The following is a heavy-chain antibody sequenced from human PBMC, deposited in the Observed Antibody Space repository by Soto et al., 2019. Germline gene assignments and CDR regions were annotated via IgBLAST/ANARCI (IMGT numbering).Heavy chain of an antibody. J-gene: IGHJ5*02. D-gene: IGHD2-15*01. CDR2: IYYSGST. CDR1: GGSISSYY. V-gene: IGHV4-59*01. Sequence: SETLSLTCTVSGGSISSYYWSWIRQPPGKGLEWIGYIYYSGSTNYNPSLKSRVTISVDTSKNQFSLKLSSVTAADTAVYYCARGSSRCSGGSCYSADAWGQGTLVTVSS. CDR3: ARGSSRCSGGSCYSADA.